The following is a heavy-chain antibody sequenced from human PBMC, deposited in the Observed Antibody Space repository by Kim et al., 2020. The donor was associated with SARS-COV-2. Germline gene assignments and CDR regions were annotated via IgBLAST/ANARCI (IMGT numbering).Heavy chain of an antibody. CDR3: AKGITMAPLPDAFDI. D-gene: IGHD3-10*01. J-gene: IGHJ3*02. V-gene: IGHV3-23*01. Sequence: DSVKGRFTISRDNSKNTLYLQMNSLRAEDTAVYYCAKGITMAPLPDAFDIWGQGTMVTVSS.